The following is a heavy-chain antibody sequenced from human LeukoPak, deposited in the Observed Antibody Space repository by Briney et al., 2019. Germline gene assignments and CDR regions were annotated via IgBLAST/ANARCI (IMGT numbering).Heavy chain of an antibody. CDR1: GGSFSGYY. D-gene: IGHD3-10*01. CDR3: ARARLWFGELDYYYYMDV. CDR2: INHSGST. Sequence: SETLSLTCAVYGGSFSGYYWSWIRQPPGKGLEWIGEINHSGSTNYNPSLKSRVTISVDTSKNQFSLKLSSVTAADTAVYYCARARLWFGELDYYYYMDVWGKGTTVTISS. V-gene: IGHV4-34*01. J-gene: IGHJ6*03.